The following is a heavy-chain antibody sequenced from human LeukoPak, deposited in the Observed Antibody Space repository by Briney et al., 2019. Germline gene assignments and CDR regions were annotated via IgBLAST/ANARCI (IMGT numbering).Heavy chain of an antibody. CDR1: GYTFTGYY. CDR3: ARAPANYGIDDY. CDR2: INPSVGST. D-gene: IGHD3-16*01. Sequence: GASVKVSCKASGYTFTGYYMHWVRQAPGQGLEWVGIINPSVGSTSYAPKLQGRVTMTRDTSTNTVYMELSSLRSEDTAVYYCARAPANYGIDDYWGQGTLVTVSS. V-gene: IGHV1-46*04. J-gene: IGHJ4*02.